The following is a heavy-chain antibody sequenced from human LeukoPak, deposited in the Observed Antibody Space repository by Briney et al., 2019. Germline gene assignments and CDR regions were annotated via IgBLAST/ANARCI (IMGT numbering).Heavy chain of an antibody. Sequence: GESLKISCQGSGYSFTTYWIGWVRQMPGKGLEWMGIIYPGDSDTRYSPSFQGQVTISADKSISTAYLQLSSLKAADTAMYYCARQAEGVVSYDYWGQGTLVTVSS. D-gene: IGHD2-8*02. V-gene: IGHV5-51*01. CDR3: ARQAEGVVSYDY. J-gene: IGHJ4*02. CDR1: GYSFTTYW. CDR2: IYPGDSDT.